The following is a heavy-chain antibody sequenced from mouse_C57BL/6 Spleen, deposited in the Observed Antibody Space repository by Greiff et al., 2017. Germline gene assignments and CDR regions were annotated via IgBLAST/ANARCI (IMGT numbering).Heavy chain of an antibody. J-gene: IGHJ4*01. D-gene: IGHD1-1*01. Sequence: EVKVIESGGDLVKPGGSLKLSCAASGFTFSSYGMSWVRQTPDKRLEWVATISSGGSYTYYPDSVKGRFTISRDNAKNTLYLQMSSLKSEDTAMYYCARQNYYGSSPHYYAMDYWGQGTSVTVSS. CDR2: ISSGGSYT. CDR3: ARQNYYGSSPHYYAMDY. V-gene: IGHV5-6*01. CDR1: GFTFSSYG.